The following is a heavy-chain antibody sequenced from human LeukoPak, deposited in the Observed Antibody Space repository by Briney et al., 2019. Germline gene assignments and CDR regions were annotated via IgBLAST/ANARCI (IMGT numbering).Heavy chain of an antibody. Sequence: SETLSLTCAVFDGSFSGYYWTWIRQFPGRGLEWIGEINDSGGTNYNPSLKSRVTISVDTSKNQFSLKLSSVTAADTAVYYCASGTTVTNYWGQGTLVTVSS. J-gene: IGHJ4*02. CDR2: INDSGGT. CDR1: DGSFSGYY. V-gene: IGHV4-34*01. D-gene: IGHD4-17*01. CDR3: ASGTTVTNY.